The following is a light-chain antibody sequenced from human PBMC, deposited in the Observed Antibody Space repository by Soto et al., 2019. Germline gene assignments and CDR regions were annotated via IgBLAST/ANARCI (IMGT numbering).Light chain of an antibody. CDR1: SSDVGGYRY. J-gene: IGLJ1*01. Sequence: QSVLTQPASVSGSPGQSITISCTGTSSDVGGYRYVSWYQQHPGKAPKLMIYDVSNRPSGVSNRFSGSKSGNTASLTISGLQAEDEADYYCSSSTLGVFGTGTKLTVL. V-gene: IGLV2-14*01. CDR2: DVS. CDR3: SSSTLGV.